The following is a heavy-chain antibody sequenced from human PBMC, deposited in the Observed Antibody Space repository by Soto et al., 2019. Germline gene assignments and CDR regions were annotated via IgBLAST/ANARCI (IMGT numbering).Heavy chain of an antibody. J-gene: IGHJ5*02. V-gene: IGHV1-3*01. CDR1: GYTFTSYA. CDR3: ARDRKVRGSSQNWFDP. CDR2: INAGNGNT. Sequence: ASVKVSCKASGYTFTSYAMHWVRQAPGQRLEWMGWINAGNGNTKYSQKFQGRVTITRDTSASTAYMELSSLRSEDTAVYYCARDRKVRGSSQNWFDPWGQGTLVTVSS. D-gene: IGHD3-10*01.